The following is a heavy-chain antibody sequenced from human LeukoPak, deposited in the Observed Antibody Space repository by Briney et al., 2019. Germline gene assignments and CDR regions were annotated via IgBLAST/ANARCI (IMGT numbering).Heavy chain of an antibody. CDR3: ARGPPWYYNY. CDR1: GGTFSSYA. D-gene: IGHD3-10*01. Sequence: SCKASGGTFSSYAISWIRQPPGKGLEWTGEINHSGTTTYNPTLKSRLTISVDTSKNQFSLNLTSLTAADTAVYYCARGPPWYYNYWGQGTLVTVSS. V-gene: IGHV4-34*01. CDR2: INHSGTT. J-gene: IGHJ4*02.